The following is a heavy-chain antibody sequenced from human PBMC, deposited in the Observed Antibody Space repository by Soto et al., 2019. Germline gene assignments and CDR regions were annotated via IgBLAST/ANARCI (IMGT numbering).Heavy chain of an antibody. CDR1: GFTFSSYG. J-gene: IGHJ5*02. V-gene: IGHV3-30*18. CDR2: ISYDGSNK. CDR3: AKDWSSSTSRGCFDP. D-gene: IGHD2-2*01. Sequence: QVQLVESGGGVVQPGRSLRLSCAASGFTFSSYGMHWVRQAPGKGLEWVAVISYDGSNKYYADSVKGRFTISRDNPKNTLYLQMNSLRAEDTAVYYCAKDWSSSTSRGCFDPWGQGTLVTVSS.